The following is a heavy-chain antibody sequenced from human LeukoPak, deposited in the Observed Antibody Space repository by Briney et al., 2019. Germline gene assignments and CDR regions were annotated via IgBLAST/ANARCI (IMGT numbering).Heavy chain of an antibody. D-gene: IGHD3-22*01. Sequence: ASVKVSCKAPGYTFTSYDINWVRQATGQGLEWMGWMNPNSGNTGYAQKFQGRVTMTRNTSISTAYMELSSLRSEDTAVYYCARAVTDSSGYYYWFDPWGQGTLVTVSS. CDR1: GYTFTSYD. J-gene: IGHJ5*02. V-gene: IGHV1-8*01. CDR2: MNPNSGNT. CDR3: ARAVTDSSGYYYWFDP.